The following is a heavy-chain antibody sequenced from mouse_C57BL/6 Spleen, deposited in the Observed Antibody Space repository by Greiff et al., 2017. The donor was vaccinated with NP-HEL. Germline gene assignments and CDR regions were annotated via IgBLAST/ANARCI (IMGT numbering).Heavy chain of an antibody. D-gene: IGHD1-1*01. CDR3: ARSALITTVVGDFDY. CDR1: GYTFTSYG. CDR2: IYPRSGNT. V-gene: IGHV1-81*01. J-gene: IGHJ2*01. Sequence: VQLQQSGAELARPGASVKLSCKASGYTFTSYGISWVKQRTGQGLEWIGEIYPRSGNTYYNEKFKGKATLTADKSSSTAYMELRSLTSEDSAVYFCARSALITTVVGDFDYWGQGTTLTVSS.